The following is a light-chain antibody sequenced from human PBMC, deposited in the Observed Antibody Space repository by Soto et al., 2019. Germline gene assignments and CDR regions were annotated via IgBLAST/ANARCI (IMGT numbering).Light chain of an antibody. J-gene: IGLJ2*01. CDR3: ETWDSNYHVV. CDR1: SGHINYI. CDR2: LDGSGSY. V-gene: IGLV4-60*02. Sequence: QLVLTQSSSASASPGSSVKLTCTLSSGHINYIIAWHQQQPGKAPRYLMKLDGSGSYNKGSGVPGRFSGSSSGADRYLTISSLQFEDEADYYCETWDSNYHVVFGGGTKLTVL.